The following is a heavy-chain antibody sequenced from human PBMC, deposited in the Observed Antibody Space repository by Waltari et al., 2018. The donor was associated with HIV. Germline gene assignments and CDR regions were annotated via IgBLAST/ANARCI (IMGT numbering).Heavy chain of an antibody. CDR1: KFIFSNYW. D-gene: IGHD6-19*01. J-gene: IGHJ3*01. V-gene: IGHV3-7*04. CDR3: ARGAVYSSGPYDAFDV. CDR2: ISSDGNED. Sequence: VQLVESGGGLVQPGGSLTLSCTASKFIFSNYWMTWVRQAPGEGLEWVADISSDGNEDFYSDSLKGRFVISRDNVKNSLFLQLSHLRVDDTAVYYCARGAVYSSGPYDAFDVWGQGTLVTVSS.